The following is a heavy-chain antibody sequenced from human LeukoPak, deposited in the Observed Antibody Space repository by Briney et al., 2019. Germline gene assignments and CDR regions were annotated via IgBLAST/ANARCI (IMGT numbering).Heavy chain of an antibody. CDR3: ARGPTDFDASGT. Sequence: GGSLRLSCAASGFTISSYWMSWVRQVPGKGLESVAHIKHDGSETYYVDTVRGRFIISRDNAKNSLYLQMNSLRVEDTAVYHCARGPTDFDASGTWGHGTLVTVSS. CDR1: GFTISSYW. J-gene: IGHJ3*02. CDR2: IKHDGSET. V-gene: IGHV3-7*01.